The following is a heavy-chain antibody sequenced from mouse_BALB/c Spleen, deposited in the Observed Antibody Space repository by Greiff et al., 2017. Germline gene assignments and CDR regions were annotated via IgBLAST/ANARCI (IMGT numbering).Heavy chain of an antibody. CDR2: IYPGGGYT. D-gene: IGHD1-1*01. CDR1: GYTFTNYW. Sequence: QVQLQQSGAELVRPGTSVKMSCKAAGYTFTNYWIGWVKQRPGHGLEWIGDIYPGGGYTNYNEKFKGKATLTADTSSSTAYMQLSSLTSEDSAIDDCAREEIVGDYYGSREAAWFADWGQGTLVTVSA. V-gene: IGHV1-63*02. CDR3: AREEIVGDYYGSREAAWFAD. J-gene: IGHJ3*01.